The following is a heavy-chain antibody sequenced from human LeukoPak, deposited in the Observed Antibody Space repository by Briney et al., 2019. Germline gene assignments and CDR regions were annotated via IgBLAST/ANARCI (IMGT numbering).Heavy chain of an antibody. D-gene: IGHD4-11*01. J-gene: IGHJ6*02. CDR2: IRSTTDT. Sequence: GGSLRLSCEASGFTFSGSAMHWVRQASGKGLEWVGRIRSTTDTAYAASVKGRFTISRDDSKNTAYLQMNSLKTEDTAVYYCTRLRHSNSDYYYYYGMDVWGQGTTVTVSS. V-gene: IGHV3-73*01. CDR1: GFTFSGSA. CDR3: TRLRHSNSDYYYYYGMDV.